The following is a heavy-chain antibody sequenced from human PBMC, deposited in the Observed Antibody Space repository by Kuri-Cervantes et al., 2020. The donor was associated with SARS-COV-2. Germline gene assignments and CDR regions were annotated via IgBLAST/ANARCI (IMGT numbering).Heavy chain of an antibody. Sequence: GGSLRLSRAASGFTFSSYAMNWVRQAPGKGLEWVSAISGSGGSTYYADSVKGRFTISRDNSKNTLYLQMDSLRAEDTAVYYCARSFRYCSGGSCYDYYYGMDVWGQGTTVTVSS. D-gene: IGHD2-15*01. CDR3: ARSFRYCSGGSCYDYYYGMDV. CDR2: ISGSGGST. J-gene: IGHJ6*02. V-gene: IGHV3-23*01. CDR1: GFTFSSYA.